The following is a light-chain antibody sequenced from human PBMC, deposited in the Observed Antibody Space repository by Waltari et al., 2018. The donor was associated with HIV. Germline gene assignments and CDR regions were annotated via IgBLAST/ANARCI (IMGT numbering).Light chain of an antibody. J-gene: IGKJ1*01. CDR1: QTIRNNF. CDR2: GAS. V-gene: IGKV3-20*01. CDR3: QFYDNSPWT. Sequence: IVLTQSPGTLSLSPGQRATLSCRASQTIRNNFLAWYQQKPGQAPRLLIYGASSRATGIPDRFSGSGSGTDFTLTISRLEPEDFAVYYCQFYDNSPWTFGKGTGVEVK.